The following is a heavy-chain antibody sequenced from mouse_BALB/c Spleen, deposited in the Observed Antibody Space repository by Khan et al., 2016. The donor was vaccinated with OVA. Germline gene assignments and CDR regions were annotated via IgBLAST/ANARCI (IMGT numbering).Heavy chain of an antibody. CDR1: GFTFSTYG. CDR3: TRLADYYVSKGFAN. Sequence: EVELVESGGDLVKPGGSLKLSCAASGFTFSTYGMSWVRQAPDKRLEWVATVSTGGSYTYYPDSVKGRFTISRDNAKNTLYLQMSGLRSEDTAMFYCTRLADYYVSKGFANWGQGTLSLSLQ. J-gene: IGHJ3*01. D-gene: IGHD1-1*01. V-gene: IGHV5-6*01. CDR2: VSTGGSYT.